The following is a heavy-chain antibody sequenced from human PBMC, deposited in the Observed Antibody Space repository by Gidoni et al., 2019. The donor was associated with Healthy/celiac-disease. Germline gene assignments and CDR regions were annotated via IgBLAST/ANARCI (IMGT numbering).Heavy chain of an antibody. CDR2: IYYSGST. J-gene: IGHJ5*02. Sequence: VSGCSISSYYWSWIRQPPGKGLEWIGYIYYSGSTIYNPSLKSRVTISVDTPKNQFSLKLSSVTAADTAVYYCARLGDYYDSSGYYRSNWFDHWGQGTLVNVSS. CDR1: GCSISSYY. CDR3: ARLGDYYDSSGYYRSNWFDH. D-gene: IGHD3-22*01. V-gene: IGHV4-59*01.